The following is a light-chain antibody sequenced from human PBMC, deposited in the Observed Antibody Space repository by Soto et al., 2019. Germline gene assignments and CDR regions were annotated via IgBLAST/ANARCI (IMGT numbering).Light chain of an antibody. Sequence: EIVLTQSPGTLSLSPGERATLSCRASQSVSSSYLAWYQQKPGQAPRLLTYGASSRATGIPDRFSGSGSGTDFTLTISRLEPEDLAVYYCQQYDSSPLTFGGGTKVEIK. CDR1: QSVSSSY. V-gene: IGKV3-20*01. J-gene: IGKJ4*01. CDR3: QQYDSSPLT. CDR2: GAS.